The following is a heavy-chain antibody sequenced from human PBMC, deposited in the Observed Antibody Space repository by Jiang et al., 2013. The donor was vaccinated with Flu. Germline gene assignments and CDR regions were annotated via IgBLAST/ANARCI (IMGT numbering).Heavy chain of an antibody. Sequence: RLSCAASGFTFSSYWMSWVRQAPGKGLEWVANIKQDGSEKYYVDSVKGRFTISRDNAKNSLYLQMNSLRAEDTAVYCCPRGHLFYGMDVWGKGTTVTVSS. J-gene: IGHJ6*04. CDR1: GFTFSSYW. CDR2: IKQDGSEK. CDR3: PRGHLFYGMDV. V-gene: IGHV3-7*03.